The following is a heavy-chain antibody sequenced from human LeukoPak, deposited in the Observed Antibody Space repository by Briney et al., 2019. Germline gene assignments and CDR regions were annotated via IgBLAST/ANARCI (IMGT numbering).Heavy chain of an antibody. V-gene: IGHV6-1*01. Sequence: SQTLSLTCALSGDTVSSNSAAWNWIRQSPSRGLEWLARTYYRSKWYNDYAVSVKSRITINPDTSKNQFSLQLNSVTPEDTAVYYCARVLLWFGESAWFDRWGQGTLVTVSS. CDR2: TYYRSKWYN. J-gene: IGHJ5*02. CDR3: ARVLLWFGESAWFDR. D-gene: IGHD3-10*01. CDR1: GDTVSSNSAA.